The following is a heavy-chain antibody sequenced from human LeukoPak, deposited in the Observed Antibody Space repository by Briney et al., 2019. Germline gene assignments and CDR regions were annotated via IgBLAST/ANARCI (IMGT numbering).Heavy chain of an antibody. CDR1: GFSLSNFG. J-gene: IGHJ1*01. CDR3: ATYSSSNAREFQY. Sequence: GGSLRLSCAASGFSLSNFGIHWVRQAPARGLEWMAFIHSDGNMKNYADSVKGRFSIFRDTSTHTVYLQMNGLGAEDTAVYYCATYSSSNAREFQYWGQGTLVSVSS. CDR2: IHSDGNMK. D-gene: IGHD2-2*01. V-gene: IGHV3-30*02.